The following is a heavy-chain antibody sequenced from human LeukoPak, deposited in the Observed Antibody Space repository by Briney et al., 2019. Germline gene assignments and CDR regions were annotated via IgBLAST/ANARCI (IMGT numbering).Heavy chain of an antibody. V-gene: IGHV4-4*09. D-gene: IGHD6-13*01. CDR2: IYTSGST. Sequence: PSETLSLTCTVSGGSISSYYRSWIRQPPGKGLEWIGYIYTSGSTNYNPSLKSRVTISVDTSKNQFSLKLSSVTAADTAVYYCARHSSSWYSGFDYWGQGTLVTVSS. J-gene: IGHJ4*02. CDR1: GGSISSYY. CDR3: ARHSSSWYSGFDY.